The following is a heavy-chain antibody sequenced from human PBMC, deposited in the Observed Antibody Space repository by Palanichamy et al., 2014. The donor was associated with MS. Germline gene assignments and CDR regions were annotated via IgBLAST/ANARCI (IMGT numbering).Heavy chain of an antibody. D-gene: IGHD3-22*01. CDR3: ARVPYYYDSFLTSTPGGMDV. CDR1: GGSISSGSYY. Sequence: QVQLQESGPGLVKPSHTLSLTCTVSGGSISSGSYYWSWIRQPAGKGLEWIGRIYTSGSTNYNPSLKSRVTISVDTSKNQFSLKLSSVTAADTAVYYCARVPYYYDSFLTSTPGGMDVWGQGTTVTVSS. J-gene: IGHJ6*02. CDR2: IYTSGST. V-gene: IGHV4-61*02.